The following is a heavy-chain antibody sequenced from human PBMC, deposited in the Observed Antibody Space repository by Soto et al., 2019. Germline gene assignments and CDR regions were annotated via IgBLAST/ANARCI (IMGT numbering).Heavy chain of an antibody. V-gene: IGHV3-30-3*01. Sequence: PGGSLRLSCAASGFTFRSYAMHWVRQAPGKGLEWVAIISYDGSNKYYAASVKGRFTISRDNSKNMLSLQMNSLKAEDTAVYYCARELEAKLDWCQGPLVTVSS. CDR3: ARELEAKLD. J-gene: IGHJ4*02. CDR2: ISYDGSNK. CDR1: GFTFRSYA. D-gene: IGHD3-3*01.